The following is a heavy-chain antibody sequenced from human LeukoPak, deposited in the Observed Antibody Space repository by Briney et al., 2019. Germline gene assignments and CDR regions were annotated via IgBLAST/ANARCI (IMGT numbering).Heavy chain of an antibody. J-gene: IGHJ4*02. Sequence: PGGSLRLSCEASGFTFSNYAMSWVRQAPGKGLEWVSAISGSGGVTYYADSVKGRFTISRDNSRNTLYLQGNSLRAADTAVYYCAKVQEMGTILPPIHFWGQGTLVTVSS. CDR2: ISGSGGVT. CDR1: GFTFSNYA. V-gene: IGHV3-23*01. CDR3: AKVQEMGTILPPIHF. D-gene: IGHD5-24*01.